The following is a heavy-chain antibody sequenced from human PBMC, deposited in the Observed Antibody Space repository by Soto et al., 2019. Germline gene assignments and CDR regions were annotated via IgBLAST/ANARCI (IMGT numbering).Heavy chain of an antibody. Sequence: PGGSLRLSCAASGFTFSSYGMHWVRQAPGKGLEWVSVISYDGSNKYYADSVKGRFTISRDNSKNTLYLQMNSLRAEETAVYYCAKDSSLMVYAPSYFDYWGQGTLVTVSS. V-gene: IGHV3-30*18. CDR3: AKDSSLMVYAPSYFDY. J-gene: IGHJ4*02. CDR2: ISYDGSNK. D-gene: IGHD2-8*01. CDR1: GFTFSSYG.